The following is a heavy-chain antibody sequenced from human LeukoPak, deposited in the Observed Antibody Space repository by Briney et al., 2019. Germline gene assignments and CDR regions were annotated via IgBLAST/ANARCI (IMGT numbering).Heavy chain of an antibody. D-gene: IGHD3-16*02. V-gene: IGHV4-39*01. CDR3: ARLTFYDYVWGGYRDVDY. Sequence: PSETLSLTCTVSGGSISSSSYYWGWIRQPPGKGLEWIGSIYYSGSTYYNPSLKSRVTISVDTSKNQFSLKLSSVTAADTAVYYCARLTFYDYVWGGYRDVDYWGQGTLVTVSS. J-gene: IGHJ4*02. CDR1: GGSISSSSYY. CDR2: IYYSGST.